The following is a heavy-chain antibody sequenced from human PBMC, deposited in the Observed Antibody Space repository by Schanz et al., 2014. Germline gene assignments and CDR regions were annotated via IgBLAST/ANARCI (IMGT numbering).Heavy chain of an antibody. CDR1: GYTFISYG. CDR3: ARGYGDSPTDF. D-gene: IGHD4-17*01. J-gene: IGHJ4*02. CDR2: ISAYNGHT. V-gene: IGHV1-18*01. Sequence: QVQLVQSGAEVKKPGASVKVSCKASGYTFISYGIKWVRQAPGQGLEWMGWISAYNGHTDYAQKFQGRLTITADKSTSTAYMELSSLRSEDTAVYYCARGYGDSPTDFWGQGTLVTVSS.